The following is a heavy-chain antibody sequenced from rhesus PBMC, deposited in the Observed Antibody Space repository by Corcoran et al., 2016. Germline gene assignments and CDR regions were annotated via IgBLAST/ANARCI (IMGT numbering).Heavy chain of an antibody. D-gene: IGHD6-13*01. Sequence: EVQLVQSGAEVTKPGDSVKISCKSSGYPFTDHYLHWVRQAPGKGLEWMGRVDPEEGEAAYAQKFQERVTITADMSTDTAYRELSSLRSEDTSVYYCARGHGYGAFDFWGQGLRVTVSS. CDR3: ARGHGYGAFDF. CDR1: GYPFTDHY. V-gene: IGHV1-111*02. J-gene: IGHJ3*01. CDR2: VDPEEGEA.